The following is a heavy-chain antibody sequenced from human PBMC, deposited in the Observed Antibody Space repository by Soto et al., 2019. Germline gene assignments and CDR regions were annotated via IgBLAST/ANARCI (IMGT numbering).Heavy chain of an antibody. J-gene: IGHJ4*02. V-gene: IGHV3-30-3*01. CDR3: ARDKRDLRFLEWSYYFDY. D-gene: IGHD3-3*01. Sequence: QVQLVESGGGVVQPGRSLRLSCAACGFTFSSYALHWVRQAPGKGLEWVALISYDGSNKYYADSVKGRFTISRDNSKNTLYLQMNSLRAEDTAVYYCARDKRDLRFLEWSYYFDYWGQGTLVTVSS. CDR2: ISYDGSNK. CDR1: GFTFSSYA.